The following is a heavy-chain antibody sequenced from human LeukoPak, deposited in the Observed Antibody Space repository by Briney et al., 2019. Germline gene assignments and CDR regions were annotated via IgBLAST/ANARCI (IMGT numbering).Heavy chain of an antibody. D-gene: IGHD3-22*01. J-gene: IGHJ3*02. CDR3: ARASPPYDSSGYRYAFDI. Sequence: PSETLSLTCTVSGGSISSYYWSWIRQPPGKGLEWIGYIYYSGSTNYNPSLKSRVTISVDTSKNQFSLKLSSVTAADTAVYYCARASPPYDSSGYRYAFDIWGQGTMVTVSS. CDR1: GGSISSYY. V-gene: IGHV4-59*01. CDR2: IYYSGST.